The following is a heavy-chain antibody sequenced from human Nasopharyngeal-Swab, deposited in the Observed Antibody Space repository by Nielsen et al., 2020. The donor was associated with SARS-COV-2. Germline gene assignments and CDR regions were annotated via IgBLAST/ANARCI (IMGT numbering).Heavy chain of an antibody. D-gene: IGHD2-15*01. Sequence: ASVKVSCKASGYTFTSYGISWVRQAPGQGLEWMGWISAYNGNTNYVQKLQGRVTMTTDTSTSTAYMELRSLRSDDTAVYYCARDGYCSGGSCSTSYWGQGTLVTVSS. CDR3: ARDGYCSGGSCSTSY. CDR2: ISAYNGNT. CDR1: GYTFTSYG. V-gene: IGHV1-18*01. J-gene: IGHJ4*02.